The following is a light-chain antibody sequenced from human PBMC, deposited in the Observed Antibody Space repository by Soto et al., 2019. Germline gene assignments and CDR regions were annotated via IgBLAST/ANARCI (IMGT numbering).Light chain of an antibody. J-gene: IGLJ1*01. Sequence: QSVLTQPASVSGSPGQSITISCTGTSSDVGGYNYVSWYQQHPGKAPKLMIYDVSDRPSGVSNRFSGSKSGNTASLTISGLQAEDEADYYFSSYTSSSTFPCVFGTGTKLTVL. CDR2: DVS. V-gene: IGLV2-14*01. CDR1: SSDVGGYNY. CDR3: SSYTSSSTFPCV.